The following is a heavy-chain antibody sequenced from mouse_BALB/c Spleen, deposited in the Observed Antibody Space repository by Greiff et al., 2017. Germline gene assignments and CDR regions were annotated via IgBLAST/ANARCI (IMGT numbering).Heavy chain of an antibody. CDR3: ARSGDWFAY. D-gene: IGHD1-3*01. CDR2: IRNKANGYTT. CDR1: GFTFTDYY. Sequence: EVKVVESGGGLVQPGGSLRLSCATSGFTFTDYYMSWVRQPPGKALEWLGFIRNKANGYTTEYSASVKGRFTISRDNSQSILYLQMNTLRAEDSATYYCARSGDWFAYWGQGTLVTVSA. J-gene: IGHJ3*01. V-gene: IGHV7-3*02.